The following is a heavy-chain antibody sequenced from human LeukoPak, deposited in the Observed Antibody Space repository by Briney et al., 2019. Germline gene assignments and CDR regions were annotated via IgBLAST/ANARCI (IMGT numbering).Heavy chain of an antibody. J-gene: IGHJ4*02. CDR3: ATTTPSREG. Sequence: ASVKVSCKVSGYTLSELSMHWVRQSPGKGLEWMGGFDVAETDTIYAQKFQGRVTMTEDTSTDTAYMELSSLRSEDTAVYYCATTTPSREGWGQGTLVTVSS. CDR1: GYTLSELS. V-gene: IGHV1-24*01. CDR2: FDVAETDT. D-gene: IGHD1-1*01.